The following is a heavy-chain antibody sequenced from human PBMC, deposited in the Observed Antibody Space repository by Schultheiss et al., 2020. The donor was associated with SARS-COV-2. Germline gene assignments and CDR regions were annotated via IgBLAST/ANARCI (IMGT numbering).Heavy chain of an antibody. V-gene: IGHV1-69*06. Sequence: KISCKASGYTFTSYDINWVRQATGQGLEWMGGIIPIFGTANYAQKFQGRVTITADKSTSTAYMELRSLRSDDTAVYYCARDRLAPYYDFWSGYEQDAFDIWGQGTMVTVSS. CDR1: GYTFTSYD. J-gene: IGHJ3*02. D-gene: IGHD3-3*01. CDR2: IIPIFGTA. CDR3: ARDRLAPYYDFWSGYEQDAFDI.